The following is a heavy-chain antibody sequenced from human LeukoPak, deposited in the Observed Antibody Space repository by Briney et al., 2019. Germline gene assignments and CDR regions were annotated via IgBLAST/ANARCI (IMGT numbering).Heavy chain of an antibody. CDR1: GFTFSSYG. Sequence: GGSLRLSCAASGFTFSSYGMHWVRQAPGKGLEWVAVVSYDGSNKYYADSVKGRFTISRDNSKNTLYLQMNSLRAEDTAVYYSVGELLPYYGMDVWGQGTTVTVSS. V-gene: IGHV3-30*03. J-gene: IGHJ6*02. CDR2: VSYDGSNK. D-gene: IGHD3-10*01. CDR3: VGELLPYYGMDV.